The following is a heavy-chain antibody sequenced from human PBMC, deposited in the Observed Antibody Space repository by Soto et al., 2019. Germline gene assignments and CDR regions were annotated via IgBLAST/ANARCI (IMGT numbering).Heavy chain of an antibody. D-gene: IGHD3-10*01. J-gene: IGHJ4*02. CDR2: ISVHKGNT. V-gene: IGHV1-18*01. CDR1: GYNFINYG. CDR3: VRDLDGSGSYYTDY. Sequence: ASVKVSCKAPGYNFINYGITWVRQAPGQGLEWMGWISVHKGNTKYAQKLQGRVTMATDTSTSTAYMELRSLRSDDTAVYYCVRDLDGSGSYYTDYWGPGTLVTVSS.